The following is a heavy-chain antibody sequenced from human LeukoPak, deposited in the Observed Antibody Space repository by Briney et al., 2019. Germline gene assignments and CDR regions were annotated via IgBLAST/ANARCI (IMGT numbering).Heavy chain of an antibody. CDR2: IIPSFGTA. J-gene: IGHJ4*02. CDR3: ATSLCYRGGCWFDY. D-gene: IGHD6-19*01. Sequence: SVKVSCKASGGTFSNYVISWVRQAPGQGLEWMGGIIPSFGTANYAQKFQGRVTIIADESTSTAYMELSSLRSEDTAVYYCATSLCYRGGCWFDYWGQGTLVTVSS. V-gene: IGHV1-69*01. CDR1: GGTFSNYV.